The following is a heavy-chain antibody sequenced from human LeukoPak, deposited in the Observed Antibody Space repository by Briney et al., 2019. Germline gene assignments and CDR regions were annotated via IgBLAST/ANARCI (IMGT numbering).Heavy chain of an antibody. Sequence: PSETLSLTCAVYGGSLSGYYWSWIRQPPGKGLAWIGEINHSGSTNYNPSLKSRVTISVDTSKNQFSLKLSSVTAADTAVYYCARNYQGYYYYMDVWGKGTTVTVSS. D-gene: IGHD1-7*01. V-gene: IGHV4-34*01. J-gene: IGHJ6*03. CDR1: GGSLSGYY. CDR2: INHSGST. CDR3: ARNYQGYYYYMDV.